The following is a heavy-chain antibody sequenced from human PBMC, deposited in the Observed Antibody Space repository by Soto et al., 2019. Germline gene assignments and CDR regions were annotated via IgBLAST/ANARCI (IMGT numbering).Heavy chain of an antibody. V-gene: IGHV2-5*02. CDR1: GFSLTTSGVG. CDR3: AHRVLRTVFGLVTTTAIYFDF. Sequence: QITLNESGPTVVRPTETLTLTCRFSGFSLTTSGVGVGWISQSPGKAPEWLALIYWDDDKRYSASLKSSLTITKDTSKNQVVLTVSDLDPTDTATYYCAHRVLRTVFGLVTTTAIYFDFWGQGTPVAVSS. D-gene: IGHD3-3*01. J-gene: IGHJ4*02. CDR2: IYWDDDK.